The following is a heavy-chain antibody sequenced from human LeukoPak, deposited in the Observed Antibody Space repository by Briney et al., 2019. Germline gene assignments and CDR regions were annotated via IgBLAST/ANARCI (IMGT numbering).Heavy chain of an antibody. J-gene: IGHJ4*02. Sequence: GGSLTLLCAASGFTFNSYEVKWVRQAPGKGLEGVSYISCSGSIIYYADSVKGRFTIYRDNATNSLYLQMNSLRAEDAAVYYCAREWLQLRAFYYWGPGNLVTASS. V-gene: IGHV3-48*03. CDR1: GFTFNSYE. CDR2: ISCSGSII. D-gene: IGHD5-24*01. CDR3: AREWLQLRAFYY.